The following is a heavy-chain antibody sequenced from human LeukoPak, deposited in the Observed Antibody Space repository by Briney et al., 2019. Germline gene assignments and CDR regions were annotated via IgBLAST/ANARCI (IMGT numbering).Heavy chain of an antibody. CDR1: GYTFTSYY. Sequence: ASVKVSCKASGYTFTSYYMHWVRQAPGQGLEWMGWISAYNGNTNCAQKLQGRVTMTTDTSTSTAYMELRSLRSDDTAVYYCATTSTPRRSGAFDIWGQGTMVTVSS. CDR3: ATTSTPRRSGAFDI. D-gene: IGHD2-2*01. J-gene: IGHJ3*02. CDR2: ISAYNGNT. V-gene: IGHV1-18*04.